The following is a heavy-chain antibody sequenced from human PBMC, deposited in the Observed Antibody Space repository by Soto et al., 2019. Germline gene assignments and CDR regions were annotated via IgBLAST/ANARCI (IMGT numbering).Heavy chain of an antibody. CDR2: INPSGGST. V-gene: IGHV1-46*01. CDR1: GYTFTSYY. CDR3: AREAGSGWTYYYYYMDV. Sequence: ASGKVSCKASGYTFTSYYMHWVRQAPGQGLEWMGIINPSGGSTSYAQKFQGRVTMTRNTSISTAYMELSSLRSEDTAVYYCAREAGSGWTYYYYYMDVWGKGTTVTVSS. J-gene: IGHJ6*03. D-gene: IGHD6-19*01.